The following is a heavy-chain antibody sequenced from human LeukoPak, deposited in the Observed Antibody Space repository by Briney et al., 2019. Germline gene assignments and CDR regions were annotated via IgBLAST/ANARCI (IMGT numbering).Heavy chain of an antibody. CDR1: GFTVSSNY. V-gene: IGHV3-53*01. CDR2: IYSGGST. CDR3: ARGNLPLDY. Sequence: GGSLRLSWAASGFTVSSNYMSWVRQAPGKGLEWVSVIYSGGSTYYADSVKGRFTISRDDSKNTLYLQMNSLRAEDTAVYYCARGNLPLDYWGQGTLVTVSS. D-gene: IGHD1-14*01. J-gene: IGHJ4*02.